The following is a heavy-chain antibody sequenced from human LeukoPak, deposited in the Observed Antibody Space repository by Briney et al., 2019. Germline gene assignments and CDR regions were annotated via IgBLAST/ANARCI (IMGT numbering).Heavy chain of an antibody. D-gene: IGHD4-23*01. CDR3: ARLTAVVTFDY. CDR2: IYPSDSDT. V-gene: IGHV5-51*03. Sequence: KPGESLKISCKGSGYSFTTYWIGWVRQMPGKGLEWMGVIYPSDSDTRYSPSFQGQVTISADKSISTAYLQWRSLKVSDSAMYYCARLTAVVTFDYWGQGTLVTVSS. CDR1: GYSFTTYW. J-gene: IGHJ4*02.